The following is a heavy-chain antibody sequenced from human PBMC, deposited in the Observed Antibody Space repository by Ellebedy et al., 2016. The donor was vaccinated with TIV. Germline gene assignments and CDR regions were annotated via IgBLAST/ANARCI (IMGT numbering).Heavy chain of an antibody. CDR2: IDWDDDK. Sequence: SGPTLVKPTQTLTLTCTFSGFSLSTSGMCVSWIRQPPGKALEWLARIDWDDDKYYSTSLKTRLTISKDTSKNQVVLTMTNMDPMDTATYYGARMRVGVVTTLNWFDPWGQGTLVTVSS. CDR1: GFSLSTSGMC. J-gene: IGHJ5*02. CDR3: ARMRVGVVTTLNWFDP. V-gene: IGHV2-70*11. D-gene: IGHD2-21*02.